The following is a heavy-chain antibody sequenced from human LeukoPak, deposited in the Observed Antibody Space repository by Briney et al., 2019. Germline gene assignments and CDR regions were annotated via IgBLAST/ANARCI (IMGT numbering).Heavy chain of an antibody. D-gene: IGHD6-19*01. CDR3: AKDFQWLVYGYFDY. J-gene: IGHJ4*02. CDR2: ISGSGGST. CDR1: GFTFSSYA. V-gene: IGHV3-23*01. Sequence: SGGSLRLSCAASGFTFSSYAMSWVRQAPGKGLEWVSAISGSGGSTYYADSVKGRFTISRDNSKNTLYLQMNSLRAEDTAVYYCAKDFQWLVYGYFDYWGQGTLVTVSS.